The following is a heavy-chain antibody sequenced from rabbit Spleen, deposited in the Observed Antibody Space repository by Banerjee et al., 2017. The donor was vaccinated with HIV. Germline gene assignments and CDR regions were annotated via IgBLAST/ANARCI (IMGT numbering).Heavy chain of an antibody. V-gene: IGHV1S40*01. CDR1: GFSLTSSDS. D-gene: IGHD8-1*01. CDR3: ARDSGSSFSSYGMDL. Sequence: QSLEESGGDLVKPGASLTLTCTASGFSLTSSDSMCWVRQAPGKGLEWIACSYAGSSGSTYSAIWAKGRFTISKTSSTTVTLQMTSLTAADTATYFCARDSGSSFSSYGMDLWGQGTLVTVS. CDR2: SYAGSSGST. J-gene: IGHJ6*01.